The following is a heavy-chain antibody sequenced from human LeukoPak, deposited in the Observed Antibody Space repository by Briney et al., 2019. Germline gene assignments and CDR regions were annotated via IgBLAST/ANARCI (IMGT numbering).Heavy chain of an antibody. CDR3: ARHREIIPLDAFDI. V-gene: IGHV4-59*08. J-gene: IGHJ3*02. CDR1: GGSISSYY. D-gene: IGHD2-2*02. CDR2: IYYSGST. Sequence: SETLSLTCTVSGGSISSYYWSWIRQPPGKGLEWIGYIYYSGSTNYNPSLKSRVTISVDTSKNQFSLKLSSVTAADTAVYYCARHREIIPLDAFDIWGQGTMVTVSS.